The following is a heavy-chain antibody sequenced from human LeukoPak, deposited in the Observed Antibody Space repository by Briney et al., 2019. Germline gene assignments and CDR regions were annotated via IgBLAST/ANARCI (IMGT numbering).Heavy chain of an antibody. CDR2: ISSSSSYM. V-gene: IGHV3-21*01. Sequence: GGSLRLSCAASGFTFSNYNMNWVRQAPGKGLEWVSSISSSSSYMFYADSVKGRFTISRDNAKNSLYLQMNSPRAEDTAVYYCARIPPTMVKPGDAFDIWGQGTMVTVSS. J-gene: IGHJ3*02. D-gene: IGHD4-23*01. CDR1: GFTFSNYN. CDR3: ARIPPTMVKPGDAFDI.